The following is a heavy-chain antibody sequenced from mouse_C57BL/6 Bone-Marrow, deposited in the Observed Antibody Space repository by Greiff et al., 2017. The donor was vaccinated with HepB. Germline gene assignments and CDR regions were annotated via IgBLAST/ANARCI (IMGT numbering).Heavy chain of an antibody. Sequence: VQLKESGPELVKPGASVKISCKASGYSFTGYYMNWVKQSPEKSLEWIGEINPSTGGTTYNQKFKAKATLTVDKSSSTAYMQLKCLTSEDSAVYYFAINYYGSSYDWYFDVWGTGTTVTVSS. V-gene: IGHV1-42*01. J-gene: IGHJ1*03. D-gene: IGHD1-1*01. CDR1: GYSFTGYY. CDR2: INPSTGGT. CDR3: AINYYGSSYDWYFDV.